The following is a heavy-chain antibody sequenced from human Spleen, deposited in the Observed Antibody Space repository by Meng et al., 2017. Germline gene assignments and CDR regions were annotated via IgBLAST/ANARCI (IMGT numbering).Heavy chain of an antibody. J-gene: IGHJ5*02. CDR1: GGSFSGYY. Sequence: QVQLQQWGAGLLKPSETLSITCAVYGGSFSGYYWSWIRQPPGKGLEWIGSIGHSGFTYYTPSLESRVTVSVDTSRSQFSLELTSVTAADTAVYYCVRSRAWVRTGFDPWGQGTLVTVSS. CDR3: VRSRAWVRTGFDP. CDR2: IGHSGFT. V-gene: IGHV4-34*01. D-gene: IGHD1/OR15-1a*01.